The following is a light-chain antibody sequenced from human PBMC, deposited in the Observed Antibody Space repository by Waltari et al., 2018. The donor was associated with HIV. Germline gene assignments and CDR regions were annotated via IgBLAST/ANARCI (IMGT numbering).Light chain of an antibody. CDR2: EVA. J-gene: IGLJ2*01. Sequence: QSALTQPPSASGSPGQAVTISCTGTSNDVGAYASVPWYQRHPGRAPKLLIYEVAKRPSGVADRFAGTKSSTTASLTVTVLQALDGGHYDCTSYVDNYHVFFGGGTILTVL. CDR3: TSYVDNYHVF. CDR1: SNDVGAYAS. V-gene: IGLV2-8*01.